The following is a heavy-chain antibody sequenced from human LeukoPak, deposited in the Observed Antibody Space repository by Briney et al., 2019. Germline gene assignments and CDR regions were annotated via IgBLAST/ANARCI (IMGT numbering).Heavy chain of an antibody. Sequence: AGGSLRLSCAASGFTFSSYWMSWVRQAPGKGLEWVANIKQDGSEKYYVDSVKGRFTISRDNAKNSLYLQMNSLRAEDTAVYYCAKDLSSGYYDAFDMWGQGTMVTVSS. CDR1: GFTFSSYW. CDR2: IKQDGSEK. V-gene: IGHV3-7*01. CDR3: AKDLSSGYYDAFDM. D-gene: IGHD3-22*01. J-gene: IGHJ3*02.